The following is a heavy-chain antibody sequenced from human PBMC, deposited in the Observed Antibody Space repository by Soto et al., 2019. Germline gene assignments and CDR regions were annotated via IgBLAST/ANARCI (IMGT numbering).Heavy chain of an antibody. CDR1: GFTFSSYA. V-gene: IGHV3-23*01. Sequence: GGSLRLSCAASGFTFSSYAMSWVRQAPGKGLEWVSAISGSGGSTYYADSVKGRFTISRDNSKNTLYLQMNSLRAEDTAVYYCAKDGPSAYYDSSGYPLFDCWGQGTLVTVSS. CDR3: AKDGPSAYYDSSGYPLFDC. CDR2: ISGSGGST. J-gene: IGHJ4*02. D-gene: IGHD3-22*01.